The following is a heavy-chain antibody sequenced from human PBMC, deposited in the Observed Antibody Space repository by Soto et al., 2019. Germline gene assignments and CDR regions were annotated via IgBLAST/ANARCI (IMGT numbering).Heavy chain of an antibody. D-gene: IGHD6-13*01. V-gene: IGHV4-59*01. CDR2: IYYSGST. Sequence: SETLSLTCTVSGGSISSYYWSWIRQPPGKGLEWIGYIYYSGSTNYNPSRKSRVTISVDTSKNQFSLKLSSVTAADTAVYYCARGYSSSWYAFDYWGQGTLVTVSS. CDR1: GGSISSYY. CDR3: ARGYSSSWYAFDY. J-gene: IGHJ4*02.